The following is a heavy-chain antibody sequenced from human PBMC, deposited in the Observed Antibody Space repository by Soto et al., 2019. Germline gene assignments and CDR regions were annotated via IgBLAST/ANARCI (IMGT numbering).Heavy chain of an antibody. CDR3: AKDTSSSPYYMDV. J-gene: IGHJ6*03. D-gene: IGHD2-2*01. CDR1: GFTFSNFA. Sequence: PGESLKISCAASGFTFSNFAMSWVRHAPGKGLEWVSEITGSTGTTYYADSVRGRFIISRDNSQNTLHLQMNSLRPEDTAVYYCAKDTSSSPYYMDVWGKGTTVTVSS. V-gene: IGHV3-23*01. CDR2: ITGSTGTT.